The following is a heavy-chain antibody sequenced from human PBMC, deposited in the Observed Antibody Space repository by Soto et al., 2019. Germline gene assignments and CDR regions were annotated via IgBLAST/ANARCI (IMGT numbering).Heavy chain of an antibody. D-gene: IGHD5-12*01. CDR2: ISGSGGST. V-gene: IGHV3-23*01. CDR3: AKDRHSGYALHHFDY. Sequence: GGSLRLSCAASGFTFSSYAMSWVRQAPGKGLEWVSAISGSGGSTYYADSVKGRFTISRDNSKNTLYLQMNSLRAEDTAVYYCAKDRHSGYALHHFDYWGQGTLVTVSS. CDR1: GFTFSSYA. J-gene: IGHJ4*02.